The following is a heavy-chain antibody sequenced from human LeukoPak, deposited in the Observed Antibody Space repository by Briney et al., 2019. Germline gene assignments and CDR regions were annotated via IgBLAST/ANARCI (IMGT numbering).Heavy chain of an antibody. CDR3: ARRVFSGGTLFYF. CDR2: TYYRSKWYN. J-gene: IGHJ4*02. CDR1: GDSVCSNRAT. V-gene: IGHV6-1*01. Sequence: SQTLSLTCAISGDSVCSNRATSNVIRQSPSRGLEWLGRTYYRSKWYNDYAVSVKSRITINPDTSKNQFSLHLSSVTPEDSAVYYCARRVFSGGTLFYFWGQGTLVTVSS. D-gene: IGHD6-13*01.